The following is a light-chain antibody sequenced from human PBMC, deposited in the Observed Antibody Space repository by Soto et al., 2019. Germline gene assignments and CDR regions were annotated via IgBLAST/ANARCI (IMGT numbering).Light chain of an antibody. CDR3: QQLYSYPYT. J-gene: IGKJ2*01. CDR1: QGISTY. Sequence: DIRLTQSPSFLSASVGDRVTITCRASQGISTYLAWYQQKSGKAPKLLIYVASTLQSGVPSRFSGSGSGTEFTVTISSLQPEDLAIYYCQQLYSYPYTFGQGTKLEI. V-gene: IGKV1-9*01. CDR2: VAS.